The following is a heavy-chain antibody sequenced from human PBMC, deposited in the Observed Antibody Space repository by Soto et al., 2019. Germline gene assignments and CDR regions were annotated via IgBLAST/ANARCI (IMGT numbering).Heavy chain of an antibody. Sequence: SETLSLTCAVSGDSISSYYCMWIRQPPGKGLEWIGYIYHSGSTYYNPSLKSRVTISVDGSKNQFSLKLSSVTAADTAVYYCARGPPFYWRQGTLVTVSS. J-gene: IGHJ4*02. V-gene: IGHV4-30-2*01. CDR1: GDSISSYY. CDR2: IYHSGST. CDR3: ARGPPFY.